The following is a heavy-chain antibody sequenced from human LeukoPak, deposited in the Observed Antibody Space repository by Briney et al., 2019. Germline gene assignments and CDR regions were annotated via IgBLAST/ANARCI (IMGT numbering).Heavy chain of an antibody. J-gene: IGHJ5*02. CDR1: GGSISSSNYY. Sequence: SETLSLTCTVSGGSISSSNYYWGWIRQSPEKGLEWIGSVYYSGSTYCNPSLKSRVTISVDTSKNQFSLKLSSVTAADTAVYYCTTDENDYVWGSYRAWGQGTLVTVSS. CDR2: VYYSGST. CDR3: TTDENDYVWGSYRA. V-gene: IGHV4-39*07. D-gene: IGHD3-16*02.